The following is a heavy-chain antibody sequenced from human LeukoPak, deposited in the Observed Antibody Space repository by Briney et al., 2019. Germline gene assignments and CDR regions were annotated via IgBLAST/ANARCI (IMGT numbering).Heavy chain of an antibody. CDR1: GFTFSGYW. CDR3: ARGPSGYHNT. D-gene: IGHD5-12*01. J-gene: IGHJ4*02. CDR2: INSDGSTT. Sequence: PGGSLRLSCAASGFTFSGYWMHWVRQAPGKGLVWVSHINSDGSTTNYADSVKGRFTISRDNAKNTLYLQMNSLRVEDTAVYYCARGPSGYHNTGGQGTLVTVSS. V-gene: IGHV3-74*01.